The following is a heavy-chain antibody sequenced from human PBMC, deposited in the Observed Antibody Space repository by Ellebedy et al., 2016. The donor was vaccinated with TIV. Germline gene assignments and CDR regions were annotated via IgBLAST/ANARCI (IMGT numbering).Heavy chain of an antibody. Sequence: SETLSLXCTVSGGSISSYYWSWIRQPAGKGLEWIGRIYTSGSTNYNPSLKSRVTMSVDTSKNQFSLKLSSVTAADTAVYYCARGSERAAAVAFDIWGQGTMVTVSS. CDR2: IYTSGST. CDR1: GGSISSYY. D-gene: IGHD6-13*01. J-gene: IGHJ3*02. CDR3: ARGSERAAAVAFDI. V-gene: IGHV4-4*07.